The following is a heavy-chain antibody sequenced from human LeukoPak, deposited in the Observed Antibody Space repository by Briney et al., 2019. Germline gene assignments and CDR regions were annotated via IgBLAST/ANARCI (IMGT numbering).Heavy chain of an antibody. CDR3: ARMTTALYYYYYYMDV. CDR2: IYSSGST. J-gene: IGHJ6*03. Sequence: WETLSLTCTVSGGSISSYYWSWIRQPAGKGLEWIGRIYSSGSTNYNPSLKSRVTMSVDTSKNQFSLKLSSVTAADTAVYYCARMTTALYYYYYYMDVWGKGTTVTVSS. V-gene: IGHV4-4*07. CDR1: GGSISSYY. D-gene: IGHD4-11*01.